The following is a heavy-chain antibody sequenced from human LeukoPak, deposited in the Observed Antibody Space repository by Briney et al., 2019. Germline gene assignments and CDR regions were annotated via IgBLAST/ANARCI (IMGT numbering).Heavy chain of an antibody. J-gene: IGHJ4*02. CDR2: ISAYNGNT. CDR3: ARDRVVYYYDSSGYYPAPLDY. CDR1: GYTFTSYG. V-gene: IGHV1-18*01. D-gene: IGHD3-22*01. Sequence: ASVKVSCKASGYTFTSYGISWVRQAPGQGLEWMGWISAYNGNTNYAQKFQGRVTITADESTSTAYMELSSLRSEDTAVYYCARDRVVYYYDSSGYYPAPLDYWGQGTLVTVSS.